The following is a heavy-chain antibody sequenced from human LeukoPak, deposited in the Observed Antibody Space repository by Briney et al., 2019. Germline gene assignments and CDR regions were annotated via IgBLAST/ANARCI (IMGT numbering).Heavy chain of an antibody. CDR3: TRLVPYLDS. J-gene: IGHJ4*02. D-gene: IGHD2-2*01. Sequence: SGGSLRLSCTASGFTFGDYAMSWARQAPGQGLEWLGFIRSKVYGKTTEYAASVKGRFTVSRYESNSLAYLQMNSLQTEYTAVYYCTRLVPYLDSSGAGNLVTVSS. CDR2: IRSKVYGKTT. V-gene: IGHV3-49*04. CDR1: GFTFGDYA.